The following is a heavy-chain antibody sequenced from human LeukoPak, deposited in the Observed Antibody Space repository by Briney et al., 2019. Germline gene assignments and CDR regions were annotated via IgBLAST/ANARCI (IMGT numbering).Heavy chain of an antibody. CDR1: GFTFSSYS. CDR2: ISSSSSTI. Sequence: PGGSLRLSCAASGFTFSSYSMNWVRQAPGKGLEWVSYISSSSSTIYYADSVKGRFTISRDNAKNSLYLQMNSLRDEDTAVYYCARGLANWGSYYFDYWGQGTWSPSPQ. V-gene: IGHV3-48*02. CDR3: ARGLANWGSYYFDY. D-gene: IGHD7-27*01. J-gene: IGHJ4*02.